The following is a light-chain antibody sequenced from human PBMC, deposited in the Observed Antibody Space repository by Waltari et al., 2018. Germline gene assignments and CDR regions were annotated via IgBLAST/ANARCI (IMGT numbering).Light chain of an antibody. V-gene: IGKV1-39*01. CDR3: QQSYRTPYT. CDR2: DAS. Sequence: DIQMTQSPASLSASVGDRRTITCRASQTIYRHLNWYQQKPGHAPDLLIFDASNLPGGVPSRFSGSGSGTDFTLTINSLQPEDIATYYCQQSYRTPYTFGLGTKLQI. CDR1: QTIYRH. J-gene: IGKJ2*01.